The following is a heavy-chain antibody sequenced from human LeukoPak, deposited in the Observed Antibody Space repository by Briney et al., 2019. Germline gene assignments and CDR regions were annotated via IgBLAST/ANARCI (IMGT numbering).Heavy chain of an antibody. CDR2: TNPSGGST. V-gene: IGHV1-46*01. Sequence: ASVKVSCKASGDSVTSYYMHRVRQAPGQWLEWMGMTNPSGGSTSYAQKFQGRVTMTRDTSTSTVYMELSSLRSEDTAVYYCASYGGNPSAYYYGMDVWGQGTTVTVSS. J-gene: IGHJ6*02. CDR1: GDSVTSYY. CDR3: ASYGGNPSAYYYGMDV. D-gene: IGHD4-23*01.